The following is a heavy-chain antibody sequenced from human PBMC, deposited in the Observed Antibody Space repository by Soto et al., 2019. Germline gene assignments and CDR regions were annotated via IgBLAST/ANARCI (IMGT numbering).Heavy chain of an antibody. Sequence: QVQLVESGGGVVQPGRSPRLSCAASGFIFSNYGMHWVRQAPGKGLEGVVAIRDDGSRKYYADSVKGRFTISRDNSKNTLYLEMNSLRAEDTAVYYCASGYYESSSYQGEFDYWGQGTLVTVSS. CDR1: GFIFSNYG. D-gene: IGHD3-22*01. CDR2: IRDDGSRK. V-gene: IGHV3-33*01. J-gene: IGHJ4*02. CDR3: ASGYYESSSYQGEFDY.